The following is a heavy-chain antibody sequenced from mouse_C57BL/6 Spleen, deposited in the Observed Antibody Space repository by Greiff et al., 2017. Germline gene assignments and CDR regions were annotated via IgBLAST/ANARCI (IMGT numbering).Heavy chain of an antibody. J-gene: IGHJ4*01. V-gene: IGHV1-52*01. D-gene: IGHD2-4*01. CDR2: IDPSDSET. CDR1: GYAFSSSW. Sequence: QVQLKESGPELVKPGASVKISCKASGYAFSSSWMNWVKQRPIQGLEWIGNIDPSDSETLYNQKFKDKATLTVDKSSSTAYMQLSSLTSEDSAVYYCARSHYDYDGYYAMDYWGQGTSVTVSS. CDR3: ARSHYDYDGYYAMDY.